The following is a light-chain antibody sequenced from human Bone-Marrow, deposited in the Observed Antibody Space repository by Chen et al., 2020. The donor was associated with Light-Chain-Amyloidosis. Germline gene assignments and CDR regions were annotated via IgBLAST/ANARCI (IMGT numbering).Light chain of an antibody. Sequence: QSALTQPPSLSAAPGQNVTIPGSGSSSNIGKNYVSWYQQLPGTAPKLLIYDSNKRPSGIPDRFSGTQSRTSAALVITGLQTGDEADYYCGAWDISLSGRVFGGGTRLTIL. J-gene: IGLJ3*02. CDR1: SSNIGKNY. CDR3: GAWDISLSGRV. V-gene: IGLV1-51*01. CDR2: DSN.